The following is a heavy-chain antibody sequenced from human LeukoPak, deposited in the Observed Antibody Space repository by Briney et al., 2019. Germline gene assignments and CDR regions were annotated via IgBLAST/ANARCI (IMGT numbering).Heavy chain of an antibody. Sequence: GGSLRLSCVASGFTFSSDFMHWIRHAPGEGLMYVSQISGDETYANYADSVKGRFTISRDNAKNTLYLQMNSLRAEDTAVYYCVREDNAFNIWGQGKLVTVSS. CDR3: VREDNAFNI. CDR1: GFTFSSDF. CDR2: ISGDETYA. J-gene: IGHJ3*02. V-gene: IGHV3-74*01.